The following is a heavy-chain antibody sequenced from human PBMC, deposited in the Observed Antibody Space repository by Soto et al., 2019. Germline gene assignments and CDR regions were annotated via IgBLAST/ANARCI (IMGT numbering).Heavy chain of an antibody. Sequence: EVQLVESGGGLVKPGGSLRLSCAASGFTFSNAWMNWVRQAPGKGLEWVGRIKSKTDGGTTDYAAPVKGRFTISRDDSKNTLYLQMNSLKTEDTAVYYCTTDPGENKWPQGFYVWWGQGTLVTVSS. CDR1: GFTFSNAW. V-gene: IGHV3-15*07. J-gene: IGHJ4*02. D-gene: IGHD3-16*01. CDR3: TTDPGENKWPQGFYVW. CDR2: IKSKTDGGTT.